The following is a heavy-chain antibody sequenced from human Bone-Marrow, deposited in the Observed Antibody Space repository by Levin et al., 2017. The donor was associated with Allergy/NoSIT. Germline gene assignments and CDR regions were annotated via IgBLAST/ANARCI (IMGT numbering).Heavy chain of an antibody. CDR2: INQDGSET. CDR1: GFTFRSYW. CDR3: ARRSYNAFNP. V-gene: IGHV3-7*01. D-gene: IGHD5-24*01. J-gene: IGHJ5*02. Sequence: ETLSLTCAASGFTFRSYWMTWVRQAPGKGLEWLAIINQDGSETYYVDSVTGRFTISRDNAKNSLYLQMNSLRAEDTAVYYCARRSYNAFNPWGQGTLVTVSS.